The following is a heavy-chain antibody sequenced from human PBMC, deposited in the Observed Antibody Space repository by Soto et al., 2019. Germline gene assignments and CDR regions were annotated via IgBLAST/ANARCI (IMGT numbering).Heavy chain of an antibody. CDR1: GGSFSGYY. CDR2: INHSGST. J-gene: IGHJ6*02. D-gene: IGHD3-3*01. Sequence: PSETLSLTCAVYGGSFSGYYWSWIRQPPGKGLEWIGEINHSGSTNYNPSLKSRVTISVDTSKNQFSLKLSSVTAADTAVYYCARYYDFWSGYLPYYYGMDVWGQGTTVTVSS. V-gene: IGHV4-34*01. CDR3: ARYYDFWSGYLPYYYGMDV.